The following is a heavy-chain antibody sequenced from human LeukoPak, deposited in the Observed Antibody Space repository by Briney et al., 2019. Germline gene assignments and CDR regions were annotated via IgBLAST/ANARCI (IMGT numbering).Heavy chain of an antibody. Sequence: AGGSLRLSCAASGFTFSSYWMHWVRQAPGKGLVWVSRINSDGSSTSYADSVKGRFTISRDNAKSTLYLQMNSLRAEDTAVYYCARDRPLPGGGYGARSYYYYYMDVWGKGTTVTVSS. D-gene: IGHD4-17*01. CDR3: ARDRPLPGGGYGARSYYYYYMDV. V-gene: IGHV3-74*01. CDR2: INSDGSST. J-gene: IGHJ6*03. CDR1: GFTFSSYW.